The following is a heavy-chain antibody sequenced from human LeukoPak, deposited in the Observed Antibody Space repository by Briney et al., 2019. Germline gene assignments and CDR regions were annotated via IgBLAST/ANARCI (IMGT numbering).Heavy chain of an antibody. CDR2: ISAYNGNT. V-gene: IGHV1-18*01. J-gene: IGHJ6*04. D-gene: IGHD6-13*01. CDR3: ARGLIAAAGMDV. CDR1: GYTFTNYD. Sequence: GASVKVSCKASGYTFTNYDISWVRQAPGQGLEWMGWISAYNGNTNYAQKFQGRVTMTTDTSTTTAYTELRTLKSDDTAVYFCARGLIAAAGMDVWGKGTTVTVSS.